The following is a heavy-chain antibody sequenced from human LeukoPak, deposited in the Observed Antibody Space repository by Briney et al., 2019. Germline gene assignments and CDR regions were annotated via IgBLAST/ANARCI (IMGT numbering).Heavy chain of an antibody. V-gene: IGHV3-48*04. D-gene: IGHD3-22*01. CDR1: GFTFSSYS. CDR3: ARVLRVVVIKGDAFDI. J-gene: IGHJ3*02. CDR2: ISSSSSTT. Sequence: PGGSLRLSCAVSGFTFSSYSMNWVRQAPGKGLEWVSYISSSSSTTYYADSVKGRFTISRDNANNSLYLQMNSLRAEDTAVYYCARVLRVVVIKGDAFDIWGQGTMVTVSS.